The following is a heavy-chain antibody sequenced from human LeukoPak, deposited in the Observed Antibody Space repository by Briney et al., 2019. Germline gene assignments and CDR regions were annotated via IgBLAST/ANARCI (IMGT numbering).Heavy chain of an antibody. CDR2: ISSSSSYI. J-gene: IGHJ3*02. V-gene: IGHV3-21*01. CDR3: ASRTLSIWADAFDI. Sequence: PGGSLRLSCAASGFTFSSYSMNWVRQAPGKGLEWVSSISSSSSYIYYADSVKGRFTISRDNARNSLYLQMNSLRAEDTAVYYCASRTLSIWADAFDIWGQGTMVTVSS. D-gene: IGHD3-16*01. CDR1: GFTFSSYS.